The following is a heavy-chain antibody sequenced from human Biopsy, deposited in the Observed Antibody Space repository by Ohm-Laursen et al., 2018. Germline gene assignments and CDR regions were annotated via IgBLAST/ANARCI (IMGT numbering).Heavy chain of an antibody. CDR3: ASVVLGPTNDAFDL. CDR2: IYPGGST. CDR1: GGDINNYY. Sequence: SETLSLTCSVSGGDINNYYWSWIRQSAGKGLEWIGRIYPGGSTNYNPSLKSRVTMSVDTSKKQLSLRLRSVTAADTAMYYCASVVLGPTNDAFDLWGQGTMVVVSS. D-gene: IGHD3-22*01. J-gene: IGHJ3*01. V-gene: IGHV4-4*07.